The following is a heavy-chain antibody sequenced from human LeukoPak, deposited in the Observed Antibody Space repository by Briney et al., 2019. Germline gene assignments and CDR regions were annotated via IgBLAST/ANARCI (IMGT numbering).Heavy chain of an antibody. CDR2: IYTSGST. J-gene: IGHJ6*02. Sequence: SQTLSLTCTVSGGSISSGSYYWSWIRQPAGKGLEWIGRIYTSGSTNYNPSLKSRVTISADTSKNQFSLKLSSVTAADTAVYYCATSPDTAMPLYYYYGMDVWGQGTTVTVSS. D-gene: IGHD5-18*01. CDR3: ATSPDTAMPLYYYYGMDV. V-gene: IGHV4-61*02. CDR1: GGSISSGSYY.